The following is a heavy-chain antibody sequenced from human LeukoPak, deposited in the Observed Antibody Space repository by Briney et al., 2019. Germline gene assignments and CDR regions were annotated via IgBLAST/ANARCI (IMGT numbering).Heavy chain of an antibody. CDR2: FSGSGGST. J-gene: IGHJ4*02. CDR1: GSTFSSYA. CDR3: ARGKYSSGWTRFDY. Sequence: GGSLRLSCPASGSTFSSYAMSWVRQPPGKGREWVSAFSGSGGSTYYADSVKGRFTISRDNSKNTLYLQMNSLRAEDTAVYYCARGKYSSGWTRFDYWGQGTLVTVSS. V-gene: IGHV3-23*01. D-gene: IGHD6-19*01.